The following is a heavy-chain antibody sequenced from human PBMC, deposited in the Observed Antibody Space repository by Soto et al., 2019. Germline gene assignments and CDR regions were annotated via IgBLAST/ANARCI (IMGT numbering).Heavy chain of an antibody. CDR1: GFSLSTSGVG. Sequence: QITLKESGPTLVKPTQTLTLTCTFSGFSLSTSGVGVGWIRQPPGKALEWLALIYWDDDKRYSPSLKSRLTLTNDTSTNQVGLTMTTTDPLGTATYYFAHVYGGNANLDYWGQGTLATVSS. CDR2: IYWDDDK. CDR3: AHVYGGNANLDY. D-gene: IGHD5-12*01. J-gene: IGHJ4*02. V-gene: IGHV2-5*02.